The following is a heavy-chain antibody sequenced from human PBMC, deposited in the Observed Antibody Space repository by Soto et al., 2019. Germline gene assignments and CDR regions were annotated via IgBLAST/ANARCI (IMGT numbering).Heavy chain of an antibody. CDR1: GFTFTNFW. Sequence: EVQLVESGGGLVQPGGSLRLSCAASGFTFTNFWMSWVRQAPGKGLEWVANIKQDGSGKYYVDSVKGRFTISRDNTKNSLYLQMSRLRVEDTAVYYCAREGAVVITRFFDYWGQGTLVTVSS. CDR2: IKQDGSGK. J-gene: IGHJ4*02. V-gene: IGHV3-7*05. CDR3: AREGAVVITRFFDY. D-gene: IGHD3-22*01.